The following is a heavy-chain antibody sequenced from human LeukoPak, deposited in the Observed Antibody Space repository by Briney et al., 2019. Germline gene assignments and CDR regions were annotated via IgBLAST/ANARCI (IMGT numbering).Heavy chain of an antibody. J-gene: IGHJ4*02. CDR2: ISSSSSYI. D-gene: IGHD1-26*01. CDR1: GFTFSSYS. V-gene: IGHV3-21*01. CDR3: ARGPIVGPTYFDN. Sequence: GGSLRLSCGASGFTFSSYSMNWVRQAPGKGLEWVSSISSSSSYIYYADSVKGRITMSRDNTKNSLYLQMNSLRAEDTAVYYCARGPIVGPTYFDNWGRGTLVAVSS.